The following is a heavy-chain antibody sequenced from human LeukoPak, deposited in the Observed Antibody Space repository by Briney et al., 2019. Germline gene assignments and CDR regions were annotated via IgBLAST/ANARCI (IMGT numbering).Heavy chain of an antibody. J-gene: IGHJ4*02. CDR3: ARAEYSSGWYNVC. Sequence: SETLSLTCTVSGGSLSSYYWSWIRQPAGKGLEWIGRIYTSGSTNYNPSLKSRVTMSVDTSKNQFSLKLSSLTAADTAVYYCARAEYSSGWYNVCWGQGTLVTVSS. V-gene: IGHV4-4*07. D-gene: IGHD6-19*01. CDR2: IYTSGST. CDR1: GGSLSSYY.